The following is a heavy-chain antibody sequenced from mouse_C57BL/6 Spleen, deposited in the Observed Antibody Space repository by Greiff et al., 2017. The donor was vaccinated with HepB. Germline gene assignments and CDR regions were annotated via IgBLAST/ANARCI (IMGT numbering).Heavy chain of an antibody. J-gene: IGHJ1*03. CDR3: ARFDYYGSSHWYFDV. CDR1: GYTFTSYW. V-gene: IGHV1-69*01. D-gene: IGHD1-1*01. CDR2: IDPSDSYT. Sequence: QVQLQQPGAELVMPGASVKLSCKASGYTFTSYWMHWVKQRPGQGLEWIGEIDPSDSYTNYNQKFKGKSTLTVDKSSSTAYMQLSSLTSEDSAVYYCARFDYYGSSHWYFDVWGTGTTVTVSS.